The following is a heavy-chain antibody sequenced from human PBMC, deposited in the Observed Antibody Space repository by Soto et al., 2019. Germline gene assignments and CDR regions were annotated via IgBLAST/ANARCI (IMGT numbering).Heavy chain of an antibody. CDR1: EGPFSSYT. Sequence: QVQLVQSGAEVKKPGSSVRVSCKASEGPFSSYTISWLRQAPDQGLEWMGRIIPILGIANYAQKFQGRVTITADKYTSTAYMELSSLRSEDTAVYYCASGTCSSTSCPGDAFDIWGQGTMVTVSS. V-gene: IGHV1-69*02. CDR3: ASGTCSSTSCPGDAFDI. D-gene: IGHD2-2*01. J-gene: IGHJ3*02. CDR2: IIPILGIA.